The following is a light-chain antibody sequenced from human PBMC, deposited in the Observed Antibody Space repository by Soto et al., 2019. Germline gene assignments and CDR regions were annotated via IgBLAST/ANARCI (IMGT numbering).Light chain of an antibody. CDR1: SSNIGAGYD. V-gene: IGLV1-40*01. Sequence: QSVLTQPPSVSGAPGQRVTISCTGSSSNIGAGYDVHWYQQLPGTAPKFLIIDNNSRPSGVPGRFSGSKSGSSASLAITGLHSEDEADYYCHSYDVSLSGTVFGGGTKMTVL. J-gene: IGLJ2*01. CDR2: DNN. CDR3: HSYDVSLSGTV.